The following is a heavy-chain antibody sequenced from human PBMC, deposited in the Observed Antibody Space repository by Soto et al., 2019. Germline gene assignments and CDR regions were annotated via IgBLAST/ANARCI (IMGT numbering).Heavy chain of an antibody. CDR3: ARDRKEYSSSHLVYYYYGMDV. V-gene: IGHV4-59*01. D-gene: IGHD6-6*01. J-gene: IGHJ6*02. CDR1: GGSISSYY. CDR2: IYYSGST. Sequence: SETLSLTCTVSGGSISSYYWSWIRQPPGKGLEWIGYIYYSGSTNYNPSLKSRVTISVDTSKNQFSLKLSSVTAADTAVYYCARDRKEYSSSHLVYYYYGMDVWGQGTTVTVSS.